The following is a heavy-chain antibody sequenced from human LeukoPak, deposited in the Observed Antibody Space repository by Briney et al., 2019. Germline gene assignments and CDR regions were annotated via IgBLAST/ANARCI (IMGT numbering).Heavy chain of an antibody. J-gene: IGHJ4*02. D-gene: IGHD6-6*01. V-gene: IGHV1-2*02. CDR1: GYTFTGYY. CDR3: ARYAGEQLAQIDY. Sequence: ASVKVSCKASGYTFTGYYMHWVRQAPGQGLEWMGWINPNSGGTNYAQKFRGRVTMTRDTSISTAYTELSRLRSDDTAVYYCARYAGEQLAQIDYWGQGTLVTVSS. CDR2: INPNSGGT.